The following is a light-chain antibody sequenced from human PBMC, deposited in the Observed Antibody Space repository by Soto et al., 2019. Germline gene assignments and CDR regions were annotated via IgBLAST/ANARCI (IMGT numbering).Light chain of an antibody. V-gene: IGLV1-44*01. Sequence: QSVLTQPPSASGTPGQRVTISCSGTSSNVGSNSVSWYHHLPGTAPKLLIYNSDQPPSGVPDRFSGSKSDTSASLAISGLQSEDEADYYCAAWDDSLNSPLFGGGTKLTVL. J-gene: IGLJ2*01. CDR2: NSD. CDR1: SSNVGSNS. CDR3: AAWDDSLNSPL.